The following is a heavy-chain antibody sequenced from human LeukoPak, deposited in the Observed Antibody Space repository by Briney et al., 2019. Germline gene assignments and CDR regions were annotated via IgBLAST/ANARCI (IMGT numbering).Heavy chain of an antibody. CDR3: AREGWDENYFDY. Sequence: GGSLRLSCTVSGFTFGSYSMHWVRQAPGKGLEWVSRINNDGTNTYYADSVKGRFTISRDNAKNTLFLQMNTLRAEDTAMYYCAREGWDENYFDYWGQGTLVTVSS. D-gene: IGHD1-26*01. V-gene: IGHV3-74*01. CDR1: GFTFGSYS. J-gene: IGHJ4*02. CDR2: INNDGTNT.